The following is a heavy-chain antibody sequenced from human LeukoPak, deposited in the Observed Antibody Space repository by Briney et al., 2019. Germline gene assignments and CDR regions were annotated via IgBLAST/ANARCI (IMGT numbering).Heavy chain of an antibody. Sequence: PGGSLRLSCAASGFPFSSYAMNWVRQAPGKGLEWVSVISGSDSITQYADSVKGRFTISRDNSKNTVYLQMNRLRAEDTALYYCVRSLDYWGQGDPVTVSS. CDR2: ISGSDSIT. CDR3: VRSLDY. J-gene: IGHJ4*02. V-gene: IGHV3-NL1*01. CDR1: GFPFSSYA.